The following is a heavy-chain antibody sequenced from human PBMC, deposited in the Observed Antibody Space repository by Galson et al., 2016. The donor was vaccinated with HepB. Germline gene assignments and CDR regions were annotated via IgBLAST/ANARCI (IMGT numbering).Heavy chain of an antibody. V-gene: IGHV3-23*01. J-gene: IGHJ3*02. D-gene: IGHD1-26*01. CDR3: AKDRGFGSYRFGAFDI. Sequence: SLRLSCAASGFAFSSHAMSWVRRAPGKGLEWVSFISGGGDSTYFAESVKGRFTISRDNSENTVYLQMNRLRAEDTAVYYCAKDRGFGSYRFGAFDIWGQGTIVTVSS. CDR2: ISGGGDST. CDR1: GFAFSSHA.